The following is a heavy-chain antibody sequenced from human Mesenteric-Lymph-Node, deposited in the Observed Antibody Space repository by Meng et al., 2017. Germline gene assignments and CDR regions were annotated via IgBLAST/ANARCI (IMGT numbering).Heavy chain of an antibody. CDR1: GGSISSNGYY. CDR3: ARRRGGSGRDC. Sequence: QLQPEGWGPGFVKPSETLSLTCTVSGGSISSNGYYWDWVRQPPGKGLEWIGAIYHSGSTSYNPSLQSRVTMFVDTSKNQFSLMLTSVTATDTAVYYCARRRGGSGRDCWGQGTLVTVSS. J-gene: IGHJ4*02. CDR2: IYHSGST. D-gene: IGHD3-10*01. V-gene: IGHV4-39*01.